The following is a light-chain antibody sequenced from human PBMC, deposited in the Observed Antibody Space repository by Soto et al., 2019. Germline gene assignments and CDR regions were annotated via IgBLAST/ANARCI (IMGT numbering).Light chain of an antibody. CDR2: DHN. J-gene: IGLJ1*01. Sequence: QSVLTQPPSVSAAPGQKVTISCSGSSSNIGGNSVSWYQQRPGTAPKHLLYDHNKGPSGIPDRFSGSKSGTSATLGITGFQTGDEADYYCGSWDSSVSAYVFGTGTKVTVL. V-gene: IGLV1-51*01. CDR1: SSNIGGNS. CDR3: GSWDSSVSAYV.